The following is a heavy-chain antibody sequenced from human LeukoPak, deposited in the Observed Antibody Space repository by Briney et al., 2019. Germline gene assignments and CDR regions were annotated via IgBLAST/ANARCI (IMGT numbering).Heavy chain of an antibody. CDR1: RYSFTSYW. J-gene: IGHJ5*02. D-gene: IGHD1-26*01. V-gene: IGHV5-51*01. CDR2: IYPDDSDT. Sequence: GESLKISCKGSRYSFTSYWIGWVRQMPGKGLEWMGIIYPDDSDTRYSPSFQGQVTISADKSINTAYLQWTSLKASDTAIYYCARPLNYRSGSYGDWFDPWGQGTLVTVSS. CDR3: ARPLNYRSGSYGDWFDP.